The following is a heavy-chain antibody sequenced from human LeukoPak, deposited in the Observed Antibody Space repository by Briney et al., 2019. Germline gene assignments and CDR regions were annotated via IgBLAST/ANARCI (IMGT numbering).Heavy chain of an antibody. V-gene: IGHV1-46*01. D-gene: IGHD2-2*02. CDR3: AREGYCSSTSCYSWFDP. Sequence: ASVKVSCKASGYTFTSYYMHWVRQAPGQGLEWMGLINPSGGSTSYAQKFQSRVTMTRDTSTSTVYMELSSLRSEDTAVYYCAREGYCSSTSCYSWFDPWGQGTLVTVSS. CDR1: GYTFTSYY. CDR2: INPSGGST. J-gene: IGHJ5*02.